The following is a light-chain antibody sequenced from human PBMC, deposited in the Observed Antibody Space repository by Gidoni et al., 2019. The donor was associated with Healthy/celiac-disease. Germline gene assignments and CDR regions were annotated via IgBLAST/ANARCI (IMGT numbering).Light chain of an antibody. V-gene: IGKV1-5*01. CDR3: QQYNSYSPT. CDR1: QSISSW. J-gene: IGKJ2*01. CDR2: DAS. Sequence: DIQMPQSPSTLSASVGDRVTITCRASQSISSWLAWYQQKPGKAPKLLIYDASSLESGVPSRFSGSGSGTEFTLTISSLQPDDFATYYCQQYNSYSPTFGQXTKLEIK.